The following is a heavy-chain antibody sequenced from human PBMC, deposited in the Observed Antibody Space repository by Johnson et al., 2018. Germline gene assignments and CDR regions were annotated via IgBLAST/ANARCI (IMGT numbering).Heavy chain of an antibody. J-gene: IGHJ6*03. CDR3: AGAERGYGSHLYHMDG. CDR2: IIPIVATA. D-gene: IGHD5-18*01. Sequence: QVQLVESGAEVKKPGSSVKVSCKASGGTFSRYAVTWVRRAPGQGLEWMGGIIPIVATANYAQKFQGRVTIPADEASGPVYMELSSLRSDGTAVYYWAGAERGYGSHLYHMDGGGKGTTVTVSS. CDR1: GGTFSRYA. V-gene: IGHV1-69*01.